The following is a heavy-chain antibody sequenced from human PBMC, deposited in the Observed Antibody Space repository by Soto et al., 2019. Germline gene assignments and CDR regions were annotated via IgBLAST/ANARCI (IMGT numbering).Heavy chain of an antibody. CDR2: SRDNPDTYTT. CDR1: GFSFSDHY. D-gene: IGHD3-9*01. Sequence: EVQLVESGGGLVQPGGSLRLSCAASGFSFSDHYMDWVRQAPGKGLEWVGRSRDNPDTYTTEYAASVKGRFTISSDDSKNSLYLQMNSLRAEDTAVYYCARGNYDILTGYYYYYYMDVWGKGTTVTVSS. J-gene: IGHJ6*03. CDR3: ARGNYDILTGYYYYYYMDV. V-gene: IGHV3-72*01.